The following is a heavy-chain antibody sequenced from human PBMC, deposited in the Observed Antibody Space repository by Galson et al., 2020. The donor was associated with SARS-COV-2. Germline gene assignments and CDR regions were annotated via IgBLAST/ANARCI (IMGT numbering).Heavy chain of an antibody. V-gene: IGHV1-2*02. Sequence: ASVKVSCKASGYSFTDHYIHWVRQAPGLGFEWLGWINPDNGDTYAPKFQGRVTMTRDTSIRTAYMELSSLKSGDTAVYFCARDLRYFDWLSRPYSYYYGMDVWGQGTTVTVSS. CDR3: ARDLRYFDWLSRPYSYYYGMDV. J-gene: IGHJ6*02. D-gene: IGHD3-9*01. CDR2: INPDNGDT. CDR1: GYSFTDHY.